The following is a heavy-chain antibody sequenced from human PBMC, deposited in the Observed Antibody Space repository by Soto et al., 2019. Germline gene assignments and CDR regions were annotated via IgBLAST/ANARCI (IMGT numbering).Heavy chain of an antibody. CDR2: LSYDGSNK. CDR1: GFTFSSYA. V-gene: IGHV3-30-3*01. Sequence: QVQLVEPGGGVVQPGRSLRLSCAASGFTFSSYAMHWVRQAPGKGLEWVAVLSYDGSNKYYADSVKGRFTISRDNSKNTLYLQMNSLRAEDTAVYYCASPPNTVSYDYDYVWWSPYLDYWGQGTLVTVSS. D-gene: IGHD3-16*01. CDR3: ASPPNTVSYDYDYVWWSPYLDY. J-gene: IGHJ4*02.